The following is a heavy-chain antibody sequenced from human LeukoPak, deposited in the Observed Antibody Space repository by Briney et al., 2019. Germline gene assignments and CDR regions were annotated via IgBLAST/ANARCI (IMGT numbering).Heavy chain of an antibody. CDR2: INNDGSTT. CDR3: ARTYSSSDY. J-gene: IGHJ4*02. CDR1: GFTFSSYW. V-gene: IGHV3-74*01. D-gene: IGHD6-19*01. Sequence: GGSLRLSCAVSGFTFSSYWMHWVRQAPGKGLVWVSRINNDGSTTAYADSVKGRFTISRDNTKNTLYLQMNSLSAEDTAVYYCARTYSSSDYWGQGTLVTVSS.